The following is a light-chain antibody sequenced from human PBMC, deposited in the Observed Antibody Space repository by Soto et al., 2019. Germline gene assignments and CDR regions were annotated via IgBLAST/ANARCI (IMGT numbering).Light chain of an antibody. V-gene: IGLV1-44*01. CDR3: AAWDDSLNGSYV. Sequence: QSALTQPPSASGTPGQRVTISCSGSSSNIGSNTVNWYQQLPGTAPELLIYSNNQRPSGVPDRFSGSKSGTSASLAISGLQSEDEADYYCAAWDDSLNGSYVFGTGTKVSVL. CDR1: SSNIGSNT. J-gene: IGLJ1*01. CDR2: SNN.